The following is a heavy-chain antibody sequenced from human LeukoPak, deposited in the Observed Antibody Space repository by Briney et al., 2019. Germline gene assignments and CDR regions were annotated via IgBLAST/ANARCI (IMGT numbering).Heavy chain of an antibody. V-gene: IGHV5-51*01. CDR1: GYIFTSYW. J-gene: IGHJ4*02. D-gene: IGHD3-10*01. Sequence: GESLKISCKGSGYIFTSYWIGWVRQMPGKGLEWMGIIYPGDSDTRYSPSFQGQVTISADKSISTAYLQWSSLKASDTAMYYCARHNSWFGESHPFADWGQGTLVTVSS. CDR3: ARHNSWFGESHPFAD. CDR2: IYPGDSDT.